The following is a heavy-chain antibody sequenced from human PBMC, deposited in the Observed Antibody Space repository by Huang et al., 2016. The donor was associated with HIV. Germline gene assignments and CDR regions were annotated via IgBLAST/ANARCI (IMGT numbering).Heavy chain of an antibody. Sequence: QVHLQQWGAGLLKPSEALSLTCAVYGGSFRNYFWSWIRQPPGQGLAWIGEINHSGRTSYSPSLKSRVTISVDTSKNQFSLKLSSVTAADTAVYYCARVEINTLTGYFSSFDNWGQGTLVTVSS. CDR2: INHSGRT. J-gene: IGHJ4*02. CDR3: ARVEINTLTGYFSSFDN. CDR1: GGSFRNYF. D-gene: IGHD3-9*01. V-gene: IGHV4-34*01.